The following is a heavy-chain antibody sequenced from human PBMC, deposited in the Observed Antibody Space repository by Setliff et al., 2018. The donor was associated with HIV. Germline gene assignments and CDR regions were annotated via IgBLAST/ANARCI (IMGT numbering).Heavy chain of an antibody. CDR3: SKVQSYDSSGYYWVYFDY. J-gene: IGHJ4*02. Sequence: SETLSLTCAVYGGSFNDYYWSWIRQPPGKGLQWIGEINHSGRTNCNPSLKSRVTISVDTSKNQFSLRLSSVTAADTAVYYCSKVQSYDSSGYYWVYFDYWGQGTLVTVSS. V-gene: IGHV4-34*01. D-gene: IGHD3-22*01. CDR2: INHSGRT. CDR1: GGSFNDYY.